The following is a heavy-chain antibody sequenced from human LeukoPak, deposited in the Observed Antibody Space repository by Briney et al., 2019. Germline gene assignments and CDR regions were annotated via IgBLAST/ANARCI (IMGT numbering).Heavy chain of an antibody. CDR1: GGSFSGYY. J-gene: IGHJ5*02. V-gene: IGHV4-34*01. Sequence: SSETLSLTCAVYGGSFSGYYWSWIRQPPGKGLEWIGEINHSGSTNFNPSLKSRVTISVDTSKNQFSLKLSSVTAADTAVYYCARGRLRNWFDPWGQGTLVTVSS. D-gene: IGHD3-16*01. CDR2: INHSGST. CDR3: ARGRLRNWFDP.